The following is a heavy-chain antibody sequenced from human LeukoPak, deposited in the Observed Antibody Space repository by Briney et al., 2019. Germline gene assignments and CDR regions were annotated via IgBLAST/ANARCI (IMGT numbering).Heavy chain of an antibody. V-gene: IGHV4-59*12. CDR3: ASQALVGATLGGVDY. CDR2: IYYSGST. D-gene: IGHD1-26*01. CDR1: GGSISSYY. J-gene: IGHJ4*02. Sequence: SETLSLTCTVSGGSISSYYWSWIRQPPGKGLEWIGYIYYSGSTNYNPSLKSRVTISVDTSKNQFSLKLSSVTAADTAVYYCASQALVGATLGGVDYWGQGTLVTVSS.